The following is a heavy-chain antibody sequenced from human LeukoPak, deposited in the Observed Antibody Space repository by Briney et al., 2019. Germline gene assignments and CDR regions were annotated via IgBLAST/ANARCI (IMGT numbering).Heavy chain of an antibody. CDR1: GFTFSSYA. Sequence: GGSLRLSCAASGFTFSSYAMNWVRQAPGKGLEWVSAISGSGGSTYYADSVKGRFTISRDNSKNTLYLQMNSLRAEDTAVYYCAKTRPLHDYGEAPSFDYWGQGTLVTVSS. CDR2: ISGSGGST. J-gene: IGHJ4*02. V-gene: IGHV3-23*01. CDR3: AKTRPLHDYGEAPSFDY. D-gene: IGHD4-17*01.